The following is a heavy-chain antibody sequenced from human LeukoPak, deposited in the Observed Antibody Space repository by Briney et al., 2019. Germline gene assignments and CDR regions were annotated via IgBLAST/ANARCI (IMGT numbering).Heavy chain of an antibody. V-gene: IGHV3-23*01. Sequence: GGSLRLSCAASGFTFSNYAVSWIRQAPGKGLAWVSAISDSGDRTQYADSVKGRFTISRDNSENTLYLQMNSLSAEDTAVYYCAKGSSNWRDYYYFDYWGQGTLVTVSS. D-gene: IGHD4-11*01. CDR2: ISDSGDRT. J-gene: IGHJ4*02. CDR1: GFTFSNYA. CDR3: AKGSSNWRDYYYFDY.